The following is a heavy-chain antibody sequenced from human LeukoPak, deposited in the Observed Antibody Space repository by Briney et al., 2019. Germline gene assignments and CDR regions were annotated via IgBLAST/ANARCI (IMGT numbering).Heavy chain of an antibody. Sequence: SETLSLTCTVSGGSISSYYWSWIRQPPGKGLEWIGYIYYSGGTNYNPSLKSRLTISIDTSKNQISLKLTSVTAADTAVYYCARVLNPWFGEFAFDYWGQGTLVTVSS. D-gene: IGHD3-10*01. CDR1: GGSISSYY. CDR2: IYYSGGT. CDR3: ARVLNPWFGEFAFDY. J-gene: IGHJ4*02. V-gene: IGHV4-59*01.